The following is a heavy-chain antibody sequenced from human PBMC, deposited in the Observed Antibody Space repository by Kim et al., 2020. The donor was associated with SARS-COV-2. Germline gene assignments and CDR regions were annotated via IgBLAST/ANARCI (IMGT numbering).Heavy chain of an antibody. CDR3: ARDHLARFDPGGGSGYYYYYGMDV. CDR1: GYTFTSYA. J-gene: IGHJ6*02. Sequence: ASVKVSCKASGYTFTSYAMHWVRQAPGQRLEWMGWINAGNGNTKYSQKFQGRVTITRDTSASTAYMELSSLRSEDTAVYYCARDHLARFDPGGGSGYYYYYGMDVWGQGTTVTVSS. D-gene: IGHD3-10*01. V-gene: IGHV1-3*01. CDR2: INAGNGNT.